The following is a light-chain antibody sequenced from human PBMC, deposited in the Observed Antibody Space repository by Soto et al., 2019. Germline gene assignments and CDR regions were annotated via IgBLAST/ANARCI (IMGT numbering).Light chain of an antibody. V-gene: IGLV2-14*01. Sequence: QSVLTQPASVSASPGQSITISCTGSSSDIGGYNYVSWYQQHPGKAPKLLIYEVNYRPSGVSGRFSGSKSGNTASLTISGLQAEDEAVYYCSSYSTSSILLFGGGTKLTVL. CDR1: SSDIGGYNY. J-gene: IGLJ2*01. CDR2: EVN. CDR3: SSYSTSSILL.